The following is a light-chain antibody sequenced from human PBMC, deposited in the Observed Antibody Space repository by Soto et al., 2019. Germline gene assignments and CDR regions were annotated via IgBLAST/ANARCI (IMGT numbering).Light chain of an antibody. CDR2: GAS. CDR1: QSVSSSY. J-gene: IGKJ3*01. V-gene: IGKV3-20*01. CDR3: QQYGSSPET. Sequence: EIVLTQSPGTLSLSPGESATLSCRASQSVSSSYLAWYQQRPGQAPRLLIFGASSRATGIPDRFSGSGSGTDFTLTISRLEPEDFAVYYCQQYGSSPETFGPGTKVDI.